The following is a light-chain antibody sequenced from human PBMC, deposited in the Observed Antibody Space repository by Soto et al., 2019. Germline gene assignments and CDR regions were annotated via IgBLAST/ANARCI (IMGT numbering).Light chain of an antibody. CDR2: DAS. J-gene: IGKJ1*01. CDR1: QSISSW. CDR3: QQYNSYST. V-gene: IGKV1-5*01. Sequence: DIQMTQSPSTLSSSVGDRVTITCRASQSISSWLAWYQQKPGKAPKLLIYDASSLESGVPSRFSGSGSGTEFTLAISRLQPDDFATYYCQQYNSYSTCGQGPNVEIK.